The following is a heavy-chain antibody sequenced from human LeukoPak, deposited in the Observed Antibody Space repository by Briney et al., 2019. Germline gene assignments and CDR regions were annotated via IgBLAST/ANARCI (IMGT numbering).Heavy chain of an antibody. D-gene: IGHD3-22*01. Sequence: GGSLRLSCAASGFTFSSYSMNWVRQAPGKELEWVSSISSSSSYIYYADSVKGRFTISRDNAKNSLYLQMNSLRAEDTAVYYCARGKWGYYYDSSGYYYGFDYWGQGTLVTVSS. CDR3: ARGKWGYYYDSSGYYYGFDY. CDR2: ISSSSSYI. CDR1: GFTFSSYS. V-gene: IGHV3-21*01. J-gene: IGHJ4*02.